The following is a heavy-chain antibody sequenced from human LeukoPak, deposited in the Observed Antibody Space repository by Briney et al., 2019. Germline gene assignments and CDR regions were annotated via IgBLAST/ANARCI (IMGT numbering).Heavy chain of an antibody. CDR1: GGSFSGYY. J-gene: IGHJ1*01. Sequence: SETLSLTCAVYGGSFSGYYWSWIRQPPGKGLEWIGEINHSGSTNYNPSLKSRVTISVDTSKNQFSLKLSSVTAADAAVYYCARDSSSWYGYFQHWGQGTLVTVPS. V-gene: IGHV4-34*01. D-gene: IGHD6-13*01. CDR2: INHSGST. CDR3: ARDSSSWYGYFQH.